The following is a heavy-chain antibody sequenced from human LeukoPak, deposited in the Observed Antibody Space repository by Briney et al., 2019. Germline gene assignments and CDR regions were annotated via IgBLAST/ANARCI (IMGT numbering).Heavy chain of an antibody. CDR2: ISAYNGNT. Sequence: ASVKVSCKASGYTFTSYSISWVRQAPGQGLEWMGWISAYNGNTNYAQKLQGRVTITTDTSTSTAYMELRSLRSDDTAVYYCARDVVIAVAGTGWYFDLWGRGTLVTVSS. D-gene: IGHD6-19*01. V-gene: IGHV1-18*01. CDR3: ARDVVIAVAGTGWYFDL. J-gene: IGHJ2*01. CDR1: GYTFTSYS.